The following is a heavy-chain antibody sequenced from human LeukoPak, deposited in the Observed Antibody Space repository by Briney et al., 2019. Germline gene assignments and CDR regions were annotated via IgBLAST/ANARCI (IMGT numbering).Heavy chain of an antibody. V-gene: IGHV3-23*01. CDR3: ARANDFWSGYYTSAFDY. CDR1: GFTFSSYA. Sequence: HSGASLRLSCAASGFTFSSYAMSWVRQAPGRGLEWVSAISGSGGSTYYADSVKGRFTISRDNSKNTLYLQMNSPRAEDTAVYYCARANDFWSGYYTSAFDYWGQGTLVTVSS. CDR2: ISGSGGST. D-gene: IGHD3-3*01. J-gene: IGHJ4*02.